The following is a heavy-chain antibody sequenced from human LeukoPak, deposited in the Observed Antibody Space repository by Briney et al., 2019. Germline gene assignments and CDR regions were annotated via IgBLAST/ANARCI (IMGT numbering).Heavy chain of an antibody. D-gene: IGHD2-8*01. CDR1: GFAFSNYA. CDR2: ISGSASST. V-gene: IGHV3-23*01. Sequence: GGSLRLSCAASGFAFSNYAMSWVRQAPGKGLEWVSAISGSASSTYHADSVKGRFTISRDNSKNTLYLQMNSLRADDTAVYYCAKTFQWYYMDVWGKGTTVTISS. J-gene: IGHJ6*03. CDR3: AKTFQWYYMDV.